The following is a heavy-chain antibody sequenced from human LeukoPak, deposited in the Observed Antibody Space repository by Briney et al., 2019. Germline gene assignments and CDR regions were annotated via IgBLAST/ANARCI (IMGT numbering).Heavy chain of an antibody. CDR1: GYTFTGYY. V-gene: IGHV1-2*02. Sequence: ASVKVSCKASGYTFTGYYMHWVRQAPGQGLEWMGWINPKSGGTNYSQKFQGRVTMTRDTSISTAYMELNRLRSDDTAVYYCARVQVLRYFDWLGNYMDVWGKGITVTVSS. CDR3: ARVQVLRYFDWLGNYMDV. J-gene: IGHJ6*03. D-gene: IGHD3-9*01. CDR2: INPKSGGT.